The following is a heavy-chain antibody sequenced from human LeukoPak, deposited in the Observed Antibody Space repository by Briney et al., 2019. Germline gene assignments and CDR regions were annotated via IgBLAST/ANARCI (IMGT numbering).Heavy chain of an antibody. CDR3: ARDNTYTGDDPTDY. CDR1: GGTFSSYA. V-gene: IGHV1-69*05. D-gene: IGHD5-12*01. Sequence: ASVKVSCKASGGTFSSYAISWVRQAPGQGLEWMGRIIPIFGTANYAQKFQGRVTITTDESTSTAYMELSSLRSEDTAVYYCARDNTYTGDDPTDYWGQGTLVTVSS. J-gene: IGHJ4*02. CDR2: IIPIFGTA.